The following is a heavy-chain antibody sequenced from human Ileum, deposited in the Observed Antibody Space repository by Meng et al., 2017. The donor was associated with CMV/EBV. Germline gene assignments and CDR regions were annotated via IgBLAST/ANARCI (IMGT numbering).Heavy chain of an antibody. V-gene: IGHV3-74*03. D-gene: IGHD1-7*01. CDR2: ISSDGTVT. J-gene: IGHJ5*02. CDR3: AKVSDWNYGFDP. CDR1: GFTFSNYW. Sequence: GGSLRLSCVGSGFTFSNYWMHWARQVPGKGLVWVSRISSDGTVTTYADSVKGRFTISRDNAENTLYLQMTRLRVEDTALYYCAKVSDWNYGFDPWGQRTLVTVSS.